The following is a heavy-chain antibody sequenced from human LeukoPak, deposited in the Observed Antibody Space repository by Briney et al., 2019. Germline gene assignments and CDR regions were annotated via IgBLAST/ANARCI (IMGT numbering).Heavy chain of an antibody. D-gene: IGHD7-27*01. J-gene: IGHJ4*02. CDR3: ASHFAHWGSHLFGY. Sequence: PGGSLRLPCVASGFSFSTRNMNWVRQAPGQGLEWVSSIGRDSSYVYYADSLKGRFTISRDDAKNSLYLQMNNLRAEDTAVYYCASHFAHWGSHLFGYWGQGTLVTVSS. CDR2: IGRDSSYV. V-gene: IGHV3-21*01. CDR1: GFSFSTRN.